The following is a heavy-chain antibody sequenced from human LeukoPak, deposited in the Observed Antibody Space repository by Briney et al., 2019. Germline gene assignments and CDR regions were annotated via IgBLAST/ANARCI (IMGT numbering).Heavy chain of an antibody. J-gene: IGHJ4*02. Sequence: PGGPLGLPWAALGFPLRNIVTPGVARAPARGRGGGAEQPTDENLKFYADSVKGRFTISRDNSKNTLYLQMNSLRAEDTAVYYCARGRGGLLWFGEFNSWGQGTLVTVSS. CDR1: GFPLRNIV. CDR2: QPTDENLK. V-gene: IGHV3-30*04. CDR3: ARGRGGLLWFGEFNS. D-gene: IGHD3-10*01.